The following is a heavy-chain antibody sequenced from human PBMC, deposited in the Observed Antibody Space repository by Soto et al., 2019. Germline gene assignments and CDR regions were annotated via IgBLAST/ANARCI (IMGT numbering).Heavy chain of an antibody. CDR3: AASHLEWLPPYYYYYGMDV. CDR1: GFTFTSSA. D-gene: IGHD3-3*01. V-gene: IGHV1-58*01. J-gene: IGHJ6*02. CDR2: IVVGSGNT. Sequence: QMQLVQSGPEVKKPGTSVKVSCKASGFTFTSSAVQWVRQARGQRLEWIGWIVVGSGNTNYAQKFQERVTITMDMSTSTAYMELSSLRSEDTAVYYCAASHLEWLPPYYYYYGMDVWGQGTTVTVSS.